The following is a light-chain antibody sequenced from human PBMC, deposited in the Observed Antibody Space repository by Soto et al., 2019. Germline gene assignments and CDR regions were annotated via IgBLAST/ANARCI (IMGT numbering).Light chain of an antibody. Sequence: EIAMTQSPATLSVSPGERATLSCRASQTGSSNLAWYQQKPGQTPRLLIYSETTRATGIPARFSGSESGTEYTLTISSHQYEDFAVYYCHQYNNWPPITFGEGTRLEIK. V-gene: IGKV3-15*01. CDR3: HQYNNWPPIT. J-gene: IGKJ5*01. CDR1: QTGSSN. CDR2: SET.